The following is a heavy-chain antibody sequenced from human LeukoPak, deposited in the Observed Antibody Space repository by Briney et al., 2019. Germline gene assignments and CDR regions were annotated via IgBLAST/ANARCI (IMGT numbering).Heavy chain of an antibody. CDR2: INPSGGST. V-gene: IGHV1-46*01. CDR3: ARDTLRTGTTRGLFDY. J-gene: IGHJ4*02. Sequence: ASVKVSCKASGYTFTSDYMHWVRQAPIQELESMGIINPSGGSTSYAQKFQGRVTMTRDMSTSTVYMELSSLRSEDTAVYYCARDTLRTGTTRGLFDYWGQGTLVTVSS. D-gene: IGHD1-7*01. CDR1: GYTFTSDY.